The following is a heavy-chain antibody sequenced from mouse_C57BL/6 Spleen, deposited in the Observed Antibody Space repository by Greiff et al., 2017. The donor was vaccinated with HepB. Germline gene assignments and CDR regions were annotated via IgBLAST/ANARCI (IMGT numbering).Heavy chain of an antibody. CDR1: GFNIKDYY. D-gene: IGHD2-2*01. V-gene: IGHV14-1*01. J-gene: IGHJ3*01. CDR2: IDPEDGDT. CDR3: TTGELLWLRRWFAY. Sequence: VQLQQSGAELVRPGASVKLSCTASGFNIKDYYMHWVKQRPEQGLEWIGRIDPEDGDTEYAPKFQGKATMTADTSSNTAYLQLSSLTSEDTAVYYCTTGELLWLRRWFAYWGQGTLVTVSA.